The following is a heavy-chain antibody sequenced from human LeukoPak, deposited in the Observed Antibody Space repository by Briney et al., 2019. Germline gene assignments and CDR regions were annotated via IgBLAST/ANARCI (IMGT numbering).Heavy chain of an antibody. V-gene: IGHV3-20*04. CDR2: INWSGGST. D-gene: IGHD2-2*01. J-gene: IGHJ4*02. CDR3: ARAPITSPFYFDY. Sequence: GGSLRLSCTASGFAFDEHGMSWVRQVPGKGLEWVSGINWSGGSTGYADPLRGRFTISRDNAKNSLYLQMDSLRAEDTALYYRARAPITSPFYFDYWGQGTLVTVSS. CDR1: GFAFDEHG.